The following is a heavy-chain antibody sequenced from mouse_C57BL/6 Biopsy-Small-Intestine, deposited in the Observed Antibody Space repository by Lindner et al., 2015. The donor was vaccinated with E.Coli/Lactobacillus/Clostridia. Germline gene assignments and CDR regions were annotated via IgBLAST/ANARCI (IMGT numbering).Heavy chain of an antibody. CDR3: ARDCYGSFYVMDY. CDR1: GFTYSSYA. D-gene: IGHD1-1*01. J-gene: IGHJ4*01. V-gene: IGHV5-4*01. Sequence: VQLQESGGGLVKPGGSLKLSCAASGFTYSSYAMSWVRQTPEKRLEWVATISDGGGYTYYPDNIKGRFTISRDNAKSNLYLQMSHLKSEDTAMYYCARDCYGSFYVMDYWGQGTSVTVSS. CDR2: ISDGGGYT.